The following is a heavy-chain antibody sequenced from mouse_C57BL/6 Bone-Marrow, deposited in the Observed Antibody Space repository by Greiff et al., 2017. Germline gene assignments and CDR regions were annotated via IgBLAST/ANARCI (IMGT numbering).Heavy chain of an antibody. Sequence: VQLQQSGPELVKPGASVKISCKASGYTFTDYYINWVKQRPGQGLEWIGWIFPGSGSTYYNEKFKGKATLTVDKSSRTAYMLLSSLTSEDSAVYFCARCGLYYFDYWGQGTTLTGSS. J-gene: IGHJ2*01. V-gene: IGHV1-75*01. CDR1: GYTFTDYY. CDR3: ARCGLYYFDY. CDR2: IFPGSGST.